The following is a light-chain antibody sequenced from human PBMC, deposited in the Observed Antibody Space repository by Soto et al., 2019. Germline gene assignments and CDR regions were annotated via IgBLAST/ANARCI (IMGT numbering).Light chain of an antibody. J-gene: IGLJ2*01. CDR3: SSYTTTATK. Sequence: QSALTQPASVSGSPGQSITISCTGTSSDIGGSNYVSWHQQHPGKAPKVVIYEVSNRPSGVSNRFSGSKSGNTASLTISVLQSEDEADYYCSSYTTTATKFGGGTMVTVL. V-gene: IGLV2-14*01. CDR1: SSDIGGSNY. CDR2: EVS.